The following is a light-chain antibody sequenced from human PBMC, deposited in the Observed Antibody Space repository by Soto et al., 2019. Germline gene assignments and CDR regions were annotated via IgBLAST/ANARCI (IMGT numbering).Light chain of an antibody. CDR3: QQYNDWPPT. V-gene: IGKV3-15*01. CDR2: GAS. CDR1: QSVSSN. Sequence: EVVVSQSLATLSVSPGERATLSCRASQSVSSNLAWYQQKPGQAPRLLIYGASTRATGIPARFSGSGSGTEFTLTISSLQSEDFAVYYCQQYNDWPPTFGQRTLPEVK. J-gene: IGKJ5*01.